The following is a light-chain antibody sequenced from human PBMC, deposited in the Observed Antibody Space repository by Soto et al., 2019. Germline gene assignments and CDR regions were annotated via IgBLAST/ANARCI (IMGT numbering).Light chain of an antibody. J-gene: IGKJ1*01. CDR1: QSVSSY. CDR2: DAS. V-gene: IGKV3-20*01. Sequence: EIVLTQSPATLSLSPGERATLSCRASQSVSSYLAWYQQKPGQAPRLLIYDASNRAAGIPARFSGSGSGTDFTLTISRLEPEDFAVYYCQQYGSSRTFGQGTTGDIK. CDR3: QQYGSSRT.